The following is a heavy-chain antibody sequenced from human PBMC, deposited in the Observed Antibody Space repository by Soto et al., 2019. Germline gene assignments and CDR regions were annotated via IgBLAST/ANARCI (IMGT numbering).Heavy chain of an antibody. J-gene: IGHJ4*02. CDR2: IKEDGSEK. V-gene: IGHV3-7*01. Sequence: VGSLRLSCAASGFVFGSYWMSWVRQAPGKGLEWVANIKEDGSEKYYVDSVKGRFTISRDNAKNSLYLQMNSLRAEDTAVYYCARDLSIAVTPGITNTFDCWGQGTLVTVSS. D-gene: IGHD6-19*01. CDR3: ARDLSIAVTPGITNTFDC. CDR1: GFVFGSYW.